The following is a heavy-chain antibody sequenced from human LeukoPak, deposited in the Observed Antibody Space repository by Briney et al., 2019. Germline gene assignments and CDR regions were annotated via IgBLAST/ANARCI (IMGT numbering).Heavy chain of an antibody. V-gene: IGHV3-30*01. J-gene: IGHJ6*03. CDR1: AFTFSSHA. CDR2: ISYDGIDK. CDR3: ARDRGFCSGTSCAYIYYYMDV. Sequence: GRSLRLSCAASAFTFSSHAIHWVRQAPGKGLEWVAAISYDGIDKLYAASVKGRFTISRDNVRNTLYLQMDSLRAEDTAVYFCARDRGFCSGTSCAYIYYYMDVWGNGTTASVSS. D-gene: IGHD2-2*01.